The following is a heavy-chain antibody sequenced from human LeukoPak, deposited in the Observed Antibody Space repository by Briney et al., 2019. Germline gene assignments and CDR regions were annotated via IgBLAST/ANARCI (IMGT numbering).Heavy chain of an antibody. J-gene: IGHJ4*02. D-gene: IGHD3-3*01. CDR1: GGSISSHF. CDR2: IYHSGGT. V-gene: IGHV4-59*11. Sequence: SETLSLTCTVSGGSISSHFWSWIRQPPGKGLEWIGYIYHSGGTNYNPSLKSRVTMSVDTSKNQFSLKLSSVTAADTAVYYCAREGKYYDFWSGPPDYWGQGTLVTVSS. CDR3: AREGKYYDFWSGPPDY.